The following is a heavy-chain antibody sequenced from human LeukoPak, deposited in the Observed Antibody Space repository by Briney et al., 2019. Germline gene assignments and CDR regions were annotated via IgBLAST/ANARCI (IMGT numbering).Heavy chain of an antibody. D-gene: IGHD5-18*01. CDR2: ISAYNGNT. V-gene: IGHV1-18*01. Sequence: ASVKVSCKASGYTFTSYGISWVRQAPGQGLEWMGWISAYNGNTNYAQKLQGRVTMTTDTSTSTAYMELRSLRSDDTAVYYCASDSASDTAMARVDYWGQGTLVTVSS. CDR3: ASDSASDTAMARVDY. CDR1: GYTFTSYG. J-gene: IGHJ4*02.